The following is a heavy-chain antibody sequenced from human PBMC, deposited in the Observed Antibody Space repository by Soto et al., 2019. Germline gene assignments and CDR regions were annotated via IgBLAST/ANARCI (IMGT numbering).Heavy chain of an antibody. J-gene: IGHJ4*02. V-gene: IGHV3-23*01. CDR2: ISGGSGST. D-gene: IGHD6-13*01. CDR1: GFTFSSSA. CDR3: AKVPYSSSWYYFDY. Sequence: TASGFTFSSSAMSWVRQAPGKGLEWVSAISGGSGSTYYADSVKGRFTVSRDNSKNTLYLQMNSLRAEDTAVYYCAKVPYSSSWYYFDYWGQGTLVTVSS.